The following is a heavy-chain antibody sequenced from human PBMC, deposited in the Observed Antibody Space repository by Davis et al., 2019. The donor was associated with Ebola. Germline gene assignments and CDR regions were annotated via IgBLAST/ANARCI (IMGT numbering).Heavy chain of an antibody. J-gene: IGHJ6*02. CDR1: GFTFSSYA. D-gene: IGHD2-2*01. CDR3: ARPRFDRLMVVPMDV. Sequence: GGSLRLSCAASGFTFSSYAMHWVRQAPGKGLEWVAVISYDGSNKYYADSVKGRFTISRDNSKNTLYLQMNSLRAEDTAVYYCARPRFDRLMVVPMDVWGQGTTVTVSS. CDR2: ISYDGSNK. V-gene: IGHV3-30-3*01.